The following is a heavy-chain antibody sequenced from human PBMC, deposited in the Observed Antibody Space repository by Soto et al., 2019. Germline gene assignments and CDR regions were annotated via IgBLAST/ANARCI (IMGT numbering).Heavy chain of an antibody. V-gene: IGHV1-69*01. CDR2: IISIFCTA. J-gene: IGHJ6*02. D-gene: IGHD3-10*01. Sequence: QVQLVQSGAEVKKPASSVKVACKASGVTFSSYAISWVRQAPGQGLEWMGGIISIFCTANYAQQFQGRVTITADESTSTAYIELSSLRSEDTVVYYYAREAGGITMVRGVREDYYDMDVWGQGTTVTVSS. CDR3: AREAGGITMVRGVREDYYDMDV. CDR1: GVTFSSYA.